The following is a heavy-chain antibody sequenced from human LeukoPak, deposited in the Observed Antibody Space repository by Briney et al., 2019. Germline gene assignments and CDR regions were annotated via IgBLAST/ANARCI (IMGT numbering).Heavy chain of an antibody. CDR1: GGTFSSYA. V-gene: IGHV1-69*05. J-gene: IGHJ4*02. D-gene: IGHD3-10*01. Sequence: SVKVSCKASGGTFSSYAISWVRQAPGQGLEWMGGIIPIFGTANYAQKFQGRVTITTDESTSTAYMELSSLRSEDTAVYSCARAGPVGYYGSGSLDYWGQGTLVTVSS. CDR2: IIPIFGTA. CDR3: ARAGPVGYYGSGSLDY.